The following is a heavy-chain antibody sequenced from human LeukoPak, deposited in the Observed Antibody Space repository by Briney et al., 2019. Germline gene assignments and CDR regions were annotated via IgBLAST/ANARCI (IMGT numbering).Heavy chain of an antibody. Sequence: GGSLRLSCAASGFTFSSYSMNWVRQAPGKGLEWVSSISSSSSYIYYADSVKGRFTISRDNAKNSLYLLMNSLRAEDTAVYYCARRAPEDAFDIWGQGTMVTVSS. J-gene: IGHJ3*02. V-gene: IGHV3-21*01. CDR3: ARRAPEDAFDI. CDR1: GFTFSSYS. CDR2: ISSSSSYI.